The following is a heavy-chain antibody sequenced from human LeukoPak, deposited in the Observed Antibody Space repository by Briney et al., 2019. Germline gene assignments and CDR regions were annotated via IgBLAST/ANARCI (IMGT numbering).Heavy chain of an antibody. CDR3: ARAPDPLGYCSSTSCYEPDY. Sequence: VASVKVSCKASGYTFTSYDINWVRQATGQGLEWMGWMNPNSGNTGYAQEFQGRVTMTRNTSISTAYMELSSLRSEDTAVYYCARAPDPLGYCSSTSCYEPDYWGQGTLVTVSS. J-gene: IGHJ4*02. D-gene: IGHD2-2*01. V-gene: IGHV1-8*01. CDR2: MNPNSGNT. CDR1: GYTFTSYD.